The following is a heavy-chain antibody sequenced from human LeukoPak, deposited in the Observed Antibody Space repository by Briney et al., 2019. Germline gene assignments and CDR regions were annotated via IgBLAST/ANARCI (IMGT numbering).Heavy chain of an antibody. J-gene: IGHJ4*02. CDR1: GGSISSSSYY. CDR3: ARLSYGGYDY. CDR2: IYYSGST. Sequence: SETLSLTCTVSGGSISSSSYYWGWIRQPPGKGLEWIGSIYYSGSTYYNPSLKSRVTISVDTSKNQFSLKLSSVTAADTAVYYCARLSYGGYDYWGQGTLVTVSS. V-gene: IGHV4-39*01. D-gene: IGHD4-17*01.